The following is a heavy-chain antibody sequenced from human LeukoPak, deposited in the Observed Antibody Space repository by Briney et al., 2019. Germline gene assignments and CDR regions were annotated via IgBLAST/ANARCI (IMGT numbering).Heavy chain of an antibody. D-gene: IGHD3-10*01. CDR3: ARGFSTMVRGYFDY. CDR1: GGSFSGYY. Sequence: SETLSLTCAVYGGSFSGYYWSWIRQPPGKGLEWIGEINHSGSTNYNPSLKSRVTISVDTSKNQFSLKLSSVTAADTAVYYCARGFSTMVRGYFDYWGQGTLVTVSS. CDR2: INHSGST. J-gene: IGHJ4*02. V-gene: IGHV4-34*01.